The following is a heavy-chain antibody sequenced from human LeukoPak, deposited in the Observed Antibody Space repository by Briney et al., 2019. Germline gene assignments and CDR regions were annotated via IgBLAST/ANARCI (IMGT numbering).Heavy chain of an antibody. V-gene: IGHV3-23*01. Sequence: LSGGSLRLSCAASGFTFSSYAMSWVRQAPGKGLEWVSAISGSGGSAYYADSVKGRFTISRDNSKNTLYLQMNSLRAEDTAVYYCAKDRYSSGWYNYWGQGTLVTVSS. CDR2: ISGSGGSA. D-gene: IGHD6-19*01. J-gene: IGHJ4*02. CDR3: AKDRYSSGWYNY. CDR1: GFTFSSYA.